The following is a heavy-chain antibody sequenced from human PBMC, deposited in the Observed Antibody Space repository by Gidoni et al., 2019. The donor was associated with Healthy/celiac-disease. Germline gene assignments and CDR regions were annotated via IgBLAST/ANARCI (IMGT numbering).Heavy chain of an antibody. CDR3: ARDTGDSYGYNWFDP. D-gene: IGHD5-18*01. V-gene: IGHV5-51*01. J-gene: IGHJ5*02. Sequence: VPLVPSGADVKKPGESLTISCQGSGYSFTRYWIGWVRQMPGKGLEWMGIIYSGDSDTRYSPSFQGQVTISADKSISTAYLQWSSLKASDTARYYCARDTGDSYGYNWFDPWGQGTRVTVSS. CDR1: GYSFTRYW. CDR2: IYSGDSDT.